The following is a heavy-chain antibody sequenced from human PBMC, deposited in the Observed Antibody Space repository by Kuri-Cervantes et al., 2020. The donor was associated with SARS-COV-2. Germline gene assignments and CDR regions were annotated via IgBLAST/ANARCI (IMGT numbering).Heavy chain of an antibody. J-gene: IGHJ4*02. CDR3: ARDSSHSY. V-gene: IGHV1-46*01. CDR2: INPSGGST. Sequence: GGSLRLSCRASGYTFTSYYMHWVRQAPGQGLEWMGIINPSGGSTSYAQKFQGRVTMTRDTSTSTVYMELSSLRSEDTAVYYCARDSSHSYWGQGTLVTVSS. D-gene: IGHD2/OR15-2a*01. CDR1: GYTFTSYY.